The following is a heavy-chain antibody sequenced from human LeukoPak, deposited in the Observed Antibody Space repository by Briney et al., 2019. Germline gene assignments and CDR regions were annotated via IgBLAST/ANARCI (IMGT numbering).Heavy chain of an antibody. CDR3: ARTTYYYDSSGYYCVGDAFDI. Sequence: ASVKISCKASGYTFANYYIHLVRQAPGQGLEWMGLINPSGGSTNYAQKFQGRVTMTRDTSTSTAYMELSSLRSEDTAVYYCARTTYYYDSSGYYCVGDAFDIWGQGTMVTVSS. CDR1: GYTFANYY. J-gene: IGHJ3*02. D-gene: IGHD3-22*01. V-gene: IGHV1-46*01. CDR2: INPSGGST.